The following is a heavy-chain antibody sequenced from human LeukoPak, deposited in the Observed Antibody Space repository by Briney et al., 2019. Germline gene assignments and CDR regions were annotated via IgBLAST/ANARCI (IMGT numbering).Heavy chain of an antibody. J-gene: IGHJ4*02. Sequence: SETLSLTCAVSGYSISSGYYWGWIRQPPGKGLEWIGSIYHSGSTYYNPSLKSRVTISVDTSKNQFSLKLSSVTAADTTVYYCERRYIVGATFDYWGQGTLVTVSS. CDR2: IYHSGST. CDR3: ERRYIVGATFDY. V-gene: IGHV4-38-2*01. D-gene: IGHD1-26*01. CDR1: GYSISSGYY.